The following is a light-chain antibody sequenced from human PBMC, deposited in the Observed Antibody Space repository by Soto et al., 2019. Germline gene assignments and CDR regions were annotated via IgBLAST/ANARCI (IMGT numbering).Light chain of an antibody. CDR3: QHYGNSLWT. Sequence: EVVLTQSPGTLSLSPGERATLFCRASQSISVNYLAWFQQKPGQAPRLLIYAASTRAAGIPDRFSGSGSGTDSRFSGSGSATDFTLTIRRLEPEDFAVYYCQHYGNSLWTFGQGTKVEIK. CDR1: QSISVNY. J-gene: IGKJ1*01. CDR2: AAS. V-gene: IGKV3-20*01.